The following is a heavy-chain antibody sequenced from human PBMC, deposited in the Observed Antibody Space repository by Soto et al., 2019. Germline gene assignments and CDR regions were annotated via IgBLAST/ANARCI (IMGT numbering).Heavy chain of an antibody. CDR3: ARNVWGYTSRPDWWYFDL. D-gene: IGHD6-19*01. CDR2: ISGGGDRT. V-gene: IGHV3-23*01. CDR1: GFTFINYA. Sequence: EVQLLESGGGLVQPGGSLRLSCVGSGFTFINYAMNWVRQTPGKGLEWVSGISGGGDRTFDADSVKGRFTISRDNSKNKVNLQMNSLRADDTAVYYCARNVWGYTSRPDWWYFDLWGRGTLVTVSS. J-gene: IGHJ2*01.